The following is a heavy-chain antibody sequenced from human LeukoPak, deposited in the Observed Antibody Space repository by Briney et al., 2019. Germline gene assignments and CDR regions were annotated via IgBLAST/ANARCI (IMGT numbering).Heavy chain of an antibody. V-gene: IGHV4-39*01. CDR3: AASPDYYDSSAGQFDY. CDR1: GGSISSSSYY. J-gene: IGHJ4*02. CDR2: IYYSGST. Sequence: SETLSLTCTVSGGSISSSSYYWGWIRQPPGKGLEWIGSIYYSGSTYYNPSLKRQVTISVDTSKNQFSLKLSSVTAADTAVYYCAASPDYYDSSAGQFDYWGQGTLVTVSS. D-gene: IGHD3-22*01.